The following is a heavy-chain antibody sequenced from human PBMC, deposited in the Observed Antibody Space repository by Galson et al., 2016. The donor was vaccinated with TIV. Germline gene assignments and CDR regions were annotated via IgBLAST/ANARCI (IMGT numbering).Heavy chain of an antibody. CDR3: ARRGNNLADAFDI. J-gene: IGHJ3*02. CDR2: ISATGSHI. Sequence: SLRLSCAASGFSFTSFSMTWVRQPPGKGLEWVSLISATGSHIYYAGSMRGRVTISRDNAKNSLYLQINSLRAEDTALYYCARRGNNLADAFDIWGQGTVVTRSS. D-gene: IGHD1/OR15-1a*01. V-gene: IGHV3-21*01. CDR1: GFSFTSFS.